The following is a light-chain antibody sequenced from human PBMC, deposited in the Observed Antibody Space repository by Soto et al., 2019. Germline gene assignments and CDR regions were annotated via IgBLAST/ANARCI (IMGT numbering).Light chain of an antibody. J-gene: IGKJ3*01. V-gene: IGKV1-13*02. CDR3: QQFNSYPIFT. CDR1: QGISSA. CDR2: AAS. Sequence: AIQLTQSPSSLSASVGDRVTITCRASQGISSALAWYQQKPGKAPKLLIYAASSLESGVPSRVSGSGSGTDFTLIISSPQPEVFAPYYCQQFNSYPIFTFGPGTKVDIK.